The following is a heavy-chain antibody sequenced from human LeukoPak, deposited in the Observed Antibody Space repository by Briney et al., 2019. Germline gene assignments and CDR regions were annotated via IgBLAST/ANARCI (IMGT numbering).Heavy chain of an antibody. CDR3: ARERVMNYYYDSSGYDY. Sequence: SETLSLTCTVSGGSISSYYWSWIRQPPGKGLEWIGYIYYSGSTNYNPSLKSRVTISVDTSNNQFSLKLSSVTAADTAVYYCARERVMNYYYDSSGYDYWGQGTLVTVSS. CDR1: GGSISSYY. V-gene: IGHV4-59*01. CDR2: IYYSGST. D-gene: IGHD3-22*01. J-gene: IGHJ4*02.